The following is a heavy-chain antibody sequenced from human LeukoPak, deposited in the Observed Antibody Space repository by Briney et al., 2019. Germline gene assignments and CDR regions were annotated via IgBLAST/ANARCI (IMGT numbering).Heavy chain of an antibody. Sequence: PGRSLRLSCAASGFTFSSYGMHWVRQAPGKGLEWVAVISYDGSNKYYADSVKGRFTISRDNAKNSLYLQMNSLRAEDTAVYYCARVMAGEGYDAFDIWGQGTMVTVSS. J-gene: IGHJ3*02. V-gene: IGHV3-30*03. CDR1: GFTFSSYG. CDR3: ARVMAGEGYDAFDI. D-gene: IGHD5-24*01. CDR2: ISYDGSNK.